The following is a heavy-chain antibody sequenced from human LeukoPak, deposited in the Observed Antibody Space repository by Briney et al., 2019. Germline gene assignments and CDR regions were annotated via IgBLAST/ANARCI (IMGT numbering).Heavy chain of an antibody. Sequence: ASVKVSCKASGYTFTSYDINWVRQATGQGLEWVGWMNPNSGNTGYAQKFQGRVTMTRNTSISTAYMELNSLRSEDTAVYYCARGGSGSYHIDYWGQGTLVTVSS. CDR2: MNPNSGNT. V-gene: IGHV1-8*01. CDR1: GYTFTSYD. J-gene: IGHJ4*02. D-gene: IGHD1-26*01. CDR3: ARGGSGSYHIDY.